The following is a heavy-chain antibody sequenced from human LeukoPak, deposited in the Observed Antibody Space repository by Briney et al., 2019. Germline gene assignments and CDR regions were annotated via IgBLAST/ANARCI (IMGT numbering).Heavy chain of an antibody. J-gene: IGHJ4*02. CDR2: ISYDGSNK. D-gene: IGHD3-22*01. V-gene: IGHV3-30*18. Sequence: GRSLRLPCAASGFTFSSYGMHWVRQAPGKGLEWVAVISYDGSNKYYADSVKGRFTISRDNSKNTLYLQMNSLRAEDTAVYYCAKDLSAYYDSSGYYYDPVDYWGQGTLVTVSS. CDR3: AKDLSAYYDSSGYYYDPVDY. CDR1: GFTFSSYG.